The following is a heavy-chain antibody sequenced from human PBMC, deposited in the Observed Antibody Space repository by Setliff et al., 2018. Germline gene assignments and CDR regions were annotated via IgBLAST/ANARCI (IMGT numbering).Heavy chain of an antibody. J-gene: IGHJ6*03. CDR2: INTNTGNP. Sequence: ASVKVSCKASGYTFTTYAISWMRQAPGQGLEYMGWINTNTGNPSYAQGFTGRFVFSLDTSASTAYLQISSLKAEDTAVYYCARASRYGTPRYRGDYYMDVWGKGTTVTVSS. D-gene: IGHD5-12*01. CDR1: GYTFTTYA. V-gene: IGHV7-4-1*02. CDR3: ARASRYGTPRYRGDYYMDV.